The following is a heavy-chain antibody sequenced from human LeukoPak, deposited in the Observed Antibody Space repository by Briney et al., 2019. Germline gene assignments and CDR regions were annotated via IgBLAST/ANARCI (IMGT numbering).Heavy chain of an antibody. CDR3: AGGGSSGWYPNDY. V-gene: IGHV3-30*04. CDR2: ISYDGSNK. Sequence: PGGSLRLSCAASGFTFSSYAMHWVRQAPGKGLEWVAVISYDGSNKYYADSVKGRFTISRDNSKNTLYLQMNSLRAEDTAVYYCAGGGSSGWYPNDYWGQGTLVTVSS. CDR1: GFTFSSYA. J-gene: IGHJ4*02. D-gene: IGHD6-19*01.